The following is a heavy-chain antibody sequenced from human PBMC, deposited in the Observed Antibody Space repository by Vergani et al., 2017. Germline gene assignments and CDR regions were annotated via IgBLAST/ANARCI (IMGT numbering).Heavy chain of an antibody. J-gene: IGHJ3*02. CDR3: ARGSMVRGVIIKPRAFDI. V-gene: IGHV4-34*01. CDR2: INHSGST. D-gene: IGHD3-10*01. Sequence: QVQLQQWGAGLLKPSETLSLTCAVYGGSFSGYYWSWIRQPPGKGLEWIGEINHSGSTNYNPSLKSRVTISVDTSKNQLTLKLSSVTAADTAVYYCARGSMVRGVIIKPRAFDIWGQGTMVTVSS. CDR1: GGSFSGYY.